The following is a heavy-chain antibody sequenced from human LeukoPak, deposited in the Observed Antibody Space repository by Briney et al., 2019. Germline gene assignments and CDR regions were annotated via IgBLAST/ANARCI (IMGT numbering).Heavy chain of an antibody. V-gene: IGHV1-2*02. Sequence: ASVKVSCKASGYTXTGYYMHWVRQAPGQGLEWMGWINPNSGGTNYAQKFQGRVTMTRDTSISTAYMELSRLRSDDTAVYYCATGMDTAMVRLDYWGQGTLVTVSS. CDR1: GYTXTGYY. J-gene: IGHJ4*02. CDR3: ATGMDTAMVRLDY. CDR2: INPNSGGT. D-gene: IGHD5-18*01.